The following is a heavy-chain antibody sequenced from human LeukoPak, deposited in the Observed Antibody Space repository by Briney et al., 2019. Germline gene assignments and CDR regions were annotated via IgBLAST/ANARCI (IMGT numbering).Heavy chain of an antibody. Sequence: GGSLRLSCAASGSTFSSYAMSWVRQAPGKGLEWVSAISGSGGSTYYADSVRGRFTISRDNAKSTLYLQMNSLRAEDTAVYYCASSTQISKYADYWGQGALVTVSS. V-gene: IGHV3-23*01. D-gene: IGHD2-2*01. CDR1: GSTFSSYA. CDR3: ASSTQISKYADY. CDR2: ISGSGGST. J-gene: IGHJ4*02.